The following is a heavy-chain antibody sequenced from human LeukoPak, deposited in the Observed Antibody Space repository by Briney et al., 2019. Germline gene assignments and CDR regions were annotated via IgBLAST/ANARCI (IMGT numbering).Heavy chain of an antibody. J-gene: IGHJ4*02. Sequence: GGSLRLSCAASGFTFSSYWMSWVRQAPGKGLEWVANIKQDGSEKYYVDSVKGRFTISRDNAKNSLYLQMNSLRAEDTAVYYCARVTVGYCSSTSCFDSGGDYWGQGTLVTVSS. CDR2: IKQDGSEK. D-gene: IGHD2-2*01. CDR1: GFTFSSYW. CDR3: ARVTVGYCSSTSCFDSGGDY. V-gene: IGHV3-7*01.